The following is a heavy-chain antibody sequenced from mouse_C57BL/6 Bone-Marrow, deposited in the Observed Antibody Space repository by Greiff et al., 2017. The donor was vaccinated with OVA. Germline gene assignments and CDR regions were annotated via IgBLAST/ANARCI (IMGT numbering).Heavy chain of an antibody. CDR3: ARSYYRGYFDN. D-gene: IGHD2-12*01. V-gene: IGHV1-59*01. CDR2: IDPSDSYT. J-gene: IGHJ2*01. CDR1: GYTFTSYW. Sequence: QVQLQQPGAELVRPGTSVKLSCKASGYTFTSYWMHWVQQRPGQGLEWIGVIDPSDSYTNYNQKFKGKATLTVDTSSSTAYMQLSSLTSYDSAVYYCARSYYRGYFDNWGQGTTLTVSS.